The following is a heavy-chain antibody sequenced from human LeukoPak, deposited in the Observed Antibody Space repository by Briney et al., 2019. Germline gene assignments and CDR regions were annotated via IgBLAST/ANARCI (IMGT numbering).Heavy chain of an antibody. Sequence: SETLSLTCTVSGGSISTNNWSWIRQPPGKGLEWIGYIYYSGGTNYSPSLKRRVTISVDTSKNQFSLKLSSVTAADTAVYYCARLLGAARGPFDYWGQGTLVTVSS. V-gene: IGHV4-59*01. D-gene: IGHD4/OR15-4a*01. CDR3: ARLLGAARGPFDY. CDR1: GGSISTNN. CDR2: IYYSGGT. J-gene: IGHJ4*02.